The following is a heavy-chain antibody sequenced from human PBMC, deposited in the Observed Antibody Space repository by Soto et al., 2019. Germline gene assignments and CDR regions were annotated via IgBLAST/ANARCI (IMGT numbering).Heavy chain of an antibody. CDR1: GGTFSSYA. J-gene: IGHJ6*01. CDR2: IIPIFGTA. V-gene: IGHV1-69*13. CDR3: ARVSTSHNYYYYGMDV. Sequence: GASVKVSCKASGGTFSSYAISWVRQAPGQGLEWMGGIIPIFGTANYAQKFQGRVTITADESTSTAYMELSSLRSEDTAVYYCARVSTSHNYYYYGMDVWGQGTTVTVSS.